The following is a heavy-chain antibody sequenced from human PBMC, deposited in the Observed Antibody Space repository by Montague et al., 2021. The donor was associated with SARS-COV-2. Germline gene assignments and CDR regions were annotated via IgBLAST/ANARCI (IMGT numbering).Heavy chain of an antibody. V-gene: IGHV4-31*03. Sequence: TLSLTCTVSGGSISSGGYYWSWIRQHPGKGLEWIGYIYYSGSTYYNPSLKSRVTISVDTSKNQFSLKLSSVTAADTAVYYCARVRITMIIVVTYFDYWGQGTRVTVSS. CDR2: IYYSGST. J-gene: IGHJ4*02. D-gene: IGHD3-22*01. CDR1: GGSISSGGYY. CDR3: ARVRITMIIVVTYFDY.